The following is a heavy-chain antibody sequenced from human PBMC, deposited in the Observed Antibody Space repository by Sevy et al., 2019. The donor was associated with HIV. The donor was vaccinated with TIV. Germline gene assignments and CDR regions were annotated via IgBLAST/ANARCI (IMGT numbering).Heavy chain of an antibody. D-gene: IGHD3-22*01. V-gene: IGHV4-59*01. J-gene: IGHJ3*02. CDR3: AVERVSVITLSAFVI. CDR2: IYYTGHT. Sequence: SETLSLTCTVSGGSFNSYSWNWIRQPPGKALEWLGYIYYTGHTNYNPSLKSRVSISVDTSKTQFSLKLTSVTAADTVVYESAVERVSVITLSAFVIWVLGTMVSLSS. CDR1: GGSFNSYS.